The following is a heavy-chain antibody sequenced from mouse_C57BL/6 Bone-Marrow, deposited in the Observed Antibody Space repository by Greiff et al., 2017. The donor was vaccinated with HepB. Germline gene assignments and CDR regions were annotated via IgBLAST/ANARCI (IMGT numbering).Heavy chain of an antibody. D-gene: IGHD2-2*01. CDR1: GYAFSSSW. Sequence: QVQLKESGPELVKPGASVKISCKASGYAFSSSWMNWVKQRPGKGLEWIGRIYPGDGDTNYNGKFKGKATLTADKSSSTAYMQLSSLTSEDSAVYFCAREGLWLLDYWGQGTTLTVSS. V-gene: IGHV1-82*01. J-gene: IGHJ2*01. CDR3: AREGLWLLDY. CDR2: IYPGDGDT.